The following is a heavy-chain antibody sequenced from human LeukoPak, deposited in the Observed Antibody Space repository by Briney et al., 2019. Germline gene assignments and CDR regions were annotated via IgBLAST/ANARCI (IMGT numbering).Heavy chain of an antibody. CDR1: GFTVSSNY. D-gene: IGHD6-13*01. Sequence: GGSLRLSCAASGFTVSSNYMNWVRQAPGKGLEWVSVIYSGGRTYYADSVKGRFTISRDNSKNTLYLQMNSLRAEDTAVYYCARDPLYSSSWYSFAYWGQGTLVTVSS. J-gene: IGHJ4*02. CDR3: ARDPLYSSSWYSFAY. V-gene: IGHV3-53*01. CDR2: IYSGGRT.